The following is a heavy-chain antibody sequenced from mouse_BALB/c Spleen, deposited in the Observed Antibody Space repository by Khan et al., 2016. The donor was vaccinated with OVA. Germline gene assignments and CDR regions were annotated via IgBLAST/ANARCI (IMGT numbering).Heavy chain of an antibody. J-gene: IGHJ2*01. CDR3: ARKNGSDVEK. CDR2: INPHLREH. CDR1: GYSFTAYF. D-gene: IGHD1-1*01. Sequence: VQLKPSGPELLKPGASVMISCKASGYSFTAYFLPWVLQCHGMSLEWIRRINPHLREHVNNQQFKYKGTLTGDETTSTAHMKLQSRASEDSAVYECARKNGSDVEKRGQGTTLTVST. V-gene: IGHV1-20*02.